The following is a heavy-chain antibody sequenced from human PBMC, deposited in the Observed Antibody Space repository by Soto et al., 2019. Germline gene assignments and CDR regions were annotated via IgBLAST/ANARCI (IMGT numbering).Heavy chain of an antibody. Sequence: SLRLSCAASGFTFSSYGMHWVRQAPGKGLEWVAVISYDGSNKYYADSVKGRFTISRDNSKNTLYLQMNSLRAEDTAVYYCAKVVTTRYTNDVMDVWGQGTTVTVSS. CDR1: GFTFSSYG. CDR2: ISYDGSNK. J-gene: IGHJ6*02. D-gene: IGHD2-2*02. CDR3: AKVVTTRYTNDVMDV. V-gene: IGHV3-30*18.